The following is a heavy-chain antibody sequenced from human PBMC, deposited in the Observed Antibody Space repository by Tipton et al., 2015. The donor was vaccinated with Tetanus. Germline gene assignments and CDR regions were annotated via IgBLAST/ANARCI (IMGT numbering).Heavy chain of an antibody. CDR1: DGPVSSGGHY. D-gene: IGHD5-12*01. J-gene: IGHJ2*01. Sequence: LRLSCTVSDGPVSSGGHYWGWVRQLPGKGLEWIGCIYYSGTTYYNPSLRSRLSISVETSKNQFSLSLASVTAADTAIYYCARAELRRGFSGYLYYDLWGRGILVTVSS. V-gene: IGHV4-31*02. CDR2: IYYSGTT. CDR3: ARAELRRGFSGYLYYDL.